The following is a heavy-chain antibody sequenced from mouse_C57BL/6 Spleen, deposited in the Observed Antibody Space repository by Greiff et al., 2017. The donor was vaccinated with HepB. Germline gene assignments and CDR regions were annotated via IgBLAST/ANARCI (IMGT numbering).Heavy chain of an antibody. J-gene: IGHJ2*01. CDR2: ISSGGSYT. D-gene: IGHD2-3*01. CDR1: GFTFSSYG. Sequence: EVQRVESGGDLVKPGGSLKLSCAASGFTFSSYGMSWVRQTPDKRLEWVATISSGGSYTYYPDSVKGRFTISRDNAKNTLYLQMSSLKSEDTAMYYCARHGWLLRPFDYWGQGTTLTVSS. CDR3: ARHGWLLRPFDY. V-gene: IGHV5-6*01.